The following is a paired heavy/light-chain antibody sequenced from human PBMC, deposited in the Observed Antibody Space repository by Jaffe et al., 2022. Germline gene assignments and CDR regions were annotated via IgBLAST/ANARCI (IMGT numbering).Heavy chain of an antibody. V-gene: IGHV1-69*02. J-gene: IGHJ6*03. CDR1: GGTFSSYT. CDR3: ARARVQPGKVNYYYMDV. CDR2: IIPILGIA. Sequence: QVQLVQSGAEVKKPGSSVKVSCKASGGTFSSYTISWVRQAPGQGLEWMGRIIPILGIANYAQKFQGRVTITADKSTSTAYMELSSLRSEDTAVYYCARARVQPGKVNYYYMDVWGKGTTVTVSS. D-gene: IGHD3-10*01.
Light chain of an antibody. V-gene: IGKV1-39*01. CDR2: AAS. Sequence: DIQMTQSPSSLSASVGDRVTITCRASQSISSYLNWYQQKPGKAPKLLIYAASSLQSGVPSRFSGSGSGTDFTLTISSLQPEDFATYYCQQSYSTRWTFGQGTKLEIK. J-gene: IGKJ2*02. CDR3: QQSYSTRWT. CDR1: QSISSY.